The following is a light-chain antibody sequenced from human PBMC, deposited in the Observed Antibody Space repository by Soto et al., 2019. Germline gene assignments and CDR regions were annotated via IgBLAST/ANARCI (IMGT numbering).Light chain of an antibody. CDR1: NIGSKS. CDR3: QVWDSSSDHP. V-gene: IGLV3-21*04. Sequence: SYELTQPPSVSVAPGKTARITCGGNNIGSKSVHWYQQKPGQAPVLVIYYDSDRPSGIPERFSGSNSGNTATLTISRVEDGDEDDYYCQVWDSSSDHPFGGGTKLTVL. J-gene: IGLJ2*01. CDR2: YDS.